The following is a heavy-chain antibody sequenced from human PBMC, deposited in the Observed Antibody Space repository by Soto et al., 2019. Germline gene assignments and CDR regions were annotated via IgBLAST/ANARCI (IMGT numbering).Heavy chain of an antibody. V-gene: IGHV4-4*02. CDR1: GGSISSSYW. J-gene: IGHJ6*02. CDR2: IYPSGST. Sequence: QVQLQESGPGLVKPSGTLSLTCAVSGGSISSSYWWSWVRQPPGKGLEWIEEIYPSGSTNYNTSLNSRVTISVDKSKHPFSLKVPSVTAADPAVYSCARVSGSYYYGMDVWGQGTTVTVSS. CDR3: ARVSGSYYYGMDV.